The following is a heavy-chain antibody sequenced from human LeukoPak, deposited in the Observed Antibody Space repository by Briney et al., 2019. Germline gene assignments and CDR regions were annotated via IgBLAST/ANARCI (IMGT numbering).Heavy chain of an antibody. J-gene: IGHJ4*02. CDR1: GGSISSNY. CDR3: ARRHVYYDSSGYYAPFFDY. D-gene: IGHD3-22*01. Sequence: SETLSLTCTVSGGSISSNYWSWIRQPPGKGLEWIGCIYNSGSTNYNPSLKSRVTISVDTPKNQFSLKLSSVTAADTAVYYCARRHVYYDSSGYYAPFFDYWGQGTLVTVSS. V-gene: IGHV4-59*08. CDR2: IYNSGST.